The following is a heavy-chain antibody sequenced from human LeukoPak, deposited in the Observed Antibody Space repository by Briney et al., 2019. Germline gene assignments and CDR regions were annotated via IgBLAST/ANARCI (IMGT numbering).Heavy chain of an antibody. Sequence: GGSLRLSCAASGFTFKSAWMTWVRQAPGKGLEWVANIKEDGSEKNYVDSVKGRFTISRDNAKNSLYLQLSSLRAEDTAVYYCARDKAYNSFDYWGQGTLVTVSS. CDR1: GFTFKSAW. CDR2: IKEDGSEK. D-gene: IGHD6-19*01. J-gene: IGHJ4*02. CDR3: ARDKAYNSFDY. V-gene: IGHV3-7*01.